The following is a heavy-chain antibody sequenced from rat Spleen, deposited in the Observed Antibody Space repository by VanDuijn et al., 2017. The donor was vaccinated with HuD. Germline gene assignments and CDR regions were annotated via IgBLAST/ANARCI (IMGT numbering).Heavy chain of an antibody. J-gene: IGHJ2*01. CDR1: GFTFSDYY. V-gene: IGHV5-29*01. Sequence: EVQLVESGGGLVQPGRSLKLSCAASGFTFSDYYMAWVRQAPTKGLEWVATISYGDTSGHSSTYYRNSVKGRFTVSRDNAKRTLELQMDSLRSEDTATYYCARHGYNSYFDYGGQGVMVTVSS. CDR2: ISYGDTSGHSST. D-gene: IGHD1-9*01. CDR3: ARHGYNSYFDY.